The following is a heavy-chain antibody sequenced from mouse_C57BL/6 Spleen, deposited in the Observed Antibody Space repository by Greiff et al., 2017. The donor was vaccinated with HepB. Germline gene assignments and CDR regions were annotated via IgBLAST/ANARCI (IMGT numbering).Heavy chain of an antibody. CDR3: ASGTVVTTKEAMDY. V-gene: IGHV1-85*01. CDR2: IYPRDGST. J-gene: IGHJ4*01. D-gene: IGHD2-2*01. CDR1: GYTFTSYD. Sequence: QVQLQQSGPELVKPGASVKLSCKASGYTFTSYDINWVKRGPGQGLGWIGWIYPRDGSTKYNEKFKGKATLIEDTSSSTAYMELNSLTSEDSAVYCCASGTVVTTKEAMDYWGQGTSVTVSS.